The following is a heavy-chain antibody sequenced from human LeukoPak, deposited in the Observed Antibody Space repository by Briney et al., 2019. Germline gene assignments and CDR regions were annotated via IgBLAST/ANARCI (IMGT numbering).Heavy chain of an antibody. CDR3: ARGAAGSSWYKGYIDY. J-gene: IGHJ4*02. Sequence: GGSLRLSCAASGFTFSSYGMHWVRQAPGKVLEWVAVIWYDGSNKYYADSVKGRFTISRDNSKNTLYLQMNSLRAEDTAVYYCARGAAGSSWYKGYIDYWGQGTLVSVSS. CDR2: IWYDGSNK. V-gene: IGHV3-33*01. D-gene: IGHD6-13*01. CDR1: GFTFSSYG.